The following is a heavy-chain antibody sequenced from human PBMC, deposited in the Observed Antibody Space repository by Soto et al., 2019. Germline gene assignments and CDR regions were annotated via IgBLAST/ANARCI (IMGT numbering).Heavy chain of an antibody. D-gene: IGHD5-12*01. CDR2: INPSGGST. Sequence: GASVKVSCKASGYTFTSYYMHWVRQAPGQGLEWMGIINPSGGSTSYAQKFQGRVTMTRDTSTSTVYMELSSLRSEDTAVYYCARDMGMATTGTYYGMDVWGQGTTVTVSS. CDR1: GYTFTSYY. V-gene: IGHV1-46*01. J-gene: IGHJ6*02. CDR3: ARDMGMATTGTYYGMDV.